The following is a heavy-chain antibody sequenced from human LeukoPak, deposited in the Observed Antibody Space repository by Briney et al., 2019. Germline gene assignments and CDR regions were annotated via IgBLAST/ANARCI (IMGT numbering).Heavy chain of an antibody. CDR2: IYSGGST. V-gene: IGHV3-53*05. Sequence: GGSLRLSCAVSGFTVSSDSMSWVRQAPGKGLEWVSFIYSGGSTHYSDSVKGRFTISRDNSKNTLYLQMGSLRAEDMAVYYCARGGYCTNGVCSGDDAFDIWGQGTMVTVSS. D-gene: IGHD2-8*01. CDR1: GFTVSSDS. CDR3: ARGGYCTNGVCSGDDAFDI. J-gene: IGHJ3*02.